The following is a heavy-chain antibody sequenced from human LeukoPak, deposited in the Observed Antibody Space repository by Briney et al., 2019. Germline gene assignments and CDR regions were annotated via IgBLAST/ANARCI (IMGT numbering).Heavy chain of an antibody. CDR2: ISSSGNTT. CDR3: ARSSSPYEY. J-gene: IGHJ4*02. D-gene: IGHD6-13*01. V-gene: IGHV3-11*04. Sequence: PGGSLRLSCAASGFTVSSNYMSWVRQAPGKGLEWVSYISSSGNTTYYTDSVKGRFTISRDQNTVYLQMNSLRVEDTAVYYCARSSSPYEYWGQGTLVTVSS. CDR1: GFTVSSNY.